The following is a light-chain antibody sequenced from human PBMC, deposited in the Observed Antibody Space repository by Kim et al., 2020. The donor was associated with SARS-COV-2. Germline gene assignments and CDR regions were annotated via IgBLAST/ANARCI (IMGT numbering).Light chain of an antibody. CDR3: CSYAGSYSYV. V-gene: IGLV2-11*01. J-gene: IGLJ1*01. CDR1: SSDVGGYNY. CDR2: DVS. Sequence: QSVTISCTGTSSDVGGYNYVSWYQHHPGKAPKLMIYDVSKRPSGVPDRFSGSKSGNTASLTISGLQAEDEADYYCCSYAGSYSYVFGTGTKVTVL.